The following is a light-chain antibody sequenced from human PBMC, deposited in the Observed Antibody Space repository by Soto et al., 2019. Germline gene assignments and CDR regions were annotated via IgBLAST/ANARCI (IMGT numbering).Light chain of an antibody. J-gene: IGKJ3*01. CDR3: QQYGDSPLT. V-gene: IGKV3D-15*02. CDR1: QSVSSN. CDR2: AAY. Sequence: EIVMTQSPATLSVSPGERCTLSCLASQSVSSNLAWYQQKPGQAPRLLIYAAYTRAAAVPDRFTGSGSGTDFALTISRLEPEDFGVYYCQQYGDSPLTSGPGTKVDIK.